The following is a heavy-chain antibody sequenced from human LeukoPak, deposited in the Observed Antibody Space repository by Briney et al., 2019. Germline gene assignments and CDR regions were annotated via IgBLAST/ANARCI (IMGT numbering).Heavy chain of an antibody. D-gene: IGHD6-13*01. Sequence: GGSLRLSCAASGFTFSTFSMNWVRQAPGKGLEWVSYISSSSSTIYYADSVKGRFTISRDNAKNSLYLQMNSLRDEDSAVYYCARDPHIAAAGTIFDYWGQGTLVTVSS. CDR1: GFTFSTFS. CDR3: ARDPHIAAAGTIFDY. V-gene: IGHV3-48*02. J-gene: IGHJ4*02. CDR2: ISSSSSTI.